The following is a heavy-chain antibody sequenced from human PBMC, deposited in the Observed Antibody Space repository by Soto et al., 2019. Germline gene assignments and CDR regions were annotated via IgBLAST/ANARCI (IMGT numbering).Heavy chain of an antibody. J-gene: IGHJ4*02. CDR3: AKGLELMAEH. Sequence: VGSLRLSCTYSVFSFNTYVMDCVRQAPGKGLEWVARILYDGSKEYYADPVKGRFTISRDNSKNTLYLQMDGLRVEDTAVYFCAKGLELMAEHWGQGTPVNVSS. V-gene: IGHV3-30*18. D-gene: IGHD1-26*01. CDR2: ILYDGSKE. CDR1: VFSFNTYV.